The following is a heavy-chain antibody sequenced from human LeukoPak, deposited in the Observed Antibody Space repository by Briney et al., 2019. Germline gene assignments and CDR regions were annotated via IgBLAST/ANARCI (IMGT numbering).Heavy chain of an antibody. CDR2: INPSGGST. J-gene: IGHJ4*02. CDR3: ARNSETQLYYYDSSGYCDY. V-gene: IGHV1-46*01. D-gene: IGHD3-22*01. CDR1: GYTFTSYY. Sequence: ASVKVSCKASGYTFTSYYMHWVRQAPGQRLEWMGIINPSGGSTSYAQKFQGRVTMARDTSTSTVYMELSSLRSEDTAVYYCARNSETQLYYYDSSGYCDYWGQGTLVTVSS.